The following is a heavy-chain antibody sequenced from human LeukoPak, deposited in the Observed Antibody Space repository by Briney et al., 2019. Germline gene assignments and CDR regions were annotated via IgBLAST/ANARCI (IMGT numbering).Heavy chain of an antibody. CDR1: GGSISSYY. V-gene: IGHV4-59*12. Sequence: SETLSLTCTVSGGSISSYYWSWIRQPPGKGLEWIGYIHYSGSTDYNPSLKSRVTISIDTSKNQFSLKLSSVTAADTAIYYCVRDFLFDGEGSFDVWGQGTMVTVSS. CDR3: VRDFLFDGEGSFDV. D-gene: IGHD4-17*01. J-gene: IGHJ3*01. CDR2: IHYSGST.